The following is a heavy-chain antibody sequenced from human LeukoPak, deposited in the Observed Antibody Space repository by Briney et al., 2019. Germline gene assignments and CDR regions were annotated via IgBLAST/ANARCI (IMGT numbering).Heavy chain of an antibody. V-gene: IGHV1-46*01. CDR3: ASLGSGSSPIIDFDY. CDR1: GYTFTAYY. J-gene: IGHJ4*02. D-gene: IGHD3-10*01. CDR2: IDPSGGGT. Sequence: GASVKVSCMASGYTFTAYYMHWVRQAPGQGLEWMGIIDPSGGGTSYAQKFQGRVTLTRDTSTSIVYMELSSLTSEDTAVYYCASLGSGSSPIIDFDYWGQGTLVTVCS.